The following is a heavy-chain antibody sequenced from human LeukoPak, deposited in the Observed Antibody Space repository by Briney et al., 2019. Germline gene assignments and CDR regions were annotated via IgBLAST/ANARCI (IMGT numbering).Heavy chain of an antibody. Sequence: GGSLRLSCAASGFTFSSYAMHWVRQAPGKGLEWVAVISYDGNNKYYADSVKGRFTISRDNSKNTLYLQMNSLRAEDTAVYYCAREAAARPPFDYWGQGTLVTVSS. D-gene: IGHD6-6*01. J-gene: IGHJ4*02. V-gene: IGHV3-30-3*01. CDR2: ISYDGNNK. CDR1: GFTFSSYA. CDR3: AREAAARPPFDY.